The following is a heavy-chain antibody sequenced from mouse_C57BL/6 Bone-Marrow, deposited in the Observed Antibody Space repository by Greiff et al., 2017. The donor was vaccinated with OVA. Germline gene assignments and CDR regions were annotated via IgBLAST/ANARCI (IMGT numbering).Heavy chain of an antibody. V-gene: IGHV5-15*01. CDR1: GFTFSDYG. CDR2: ISHLASSI. CDR3: ARYDYGYYAMDY. D-gene: IGHD2-4*01. J-gene: IGHJ4*01. Sequence: EVQGVESGGGLVQPGGSLKLSCAASGFTFSDYGMSWVRQAPRKGPEWVAFISHLASSIYYADTVPGRVTSSRENAKNNLYLEMSSLRSEDTAMYYCARYDYGYYAMDYWGQGTSVTVTS.